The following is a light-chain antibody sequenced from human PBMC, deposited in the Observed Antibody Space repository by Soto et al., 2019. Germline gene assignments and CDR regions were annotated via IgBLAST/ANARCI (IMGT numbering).Light chain of an antibody. CDR1: SSNIGNNF. CDR2: DNY. J-gene: IGLJ1*01. Sequence: QSVLTQPPSVSAAPGQRVTISCSGSSSNIGNNFVSWYQQLPGTAPKLLIYDNYKRPLGIPDRFSGSKSGTSGTLDITDLQTGDEADYYCGAWDSSLSACVFGTGTKLTVL. V-gene: IGLV1-51*01. CDR3: GAWDSSLSACV.